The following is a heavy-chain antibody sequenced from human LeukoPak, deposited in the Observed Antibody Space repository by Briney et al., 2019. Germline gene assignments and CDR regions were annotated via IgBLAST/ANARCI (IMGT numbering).Heavy chain of an antibody. CDR3: AREAIIYYDSSGCFDY. Sequence: GGSLRLSCAASGFTFSSYSMDWVRQAPGKGLEWVSSISSSSSYIYYADSVKGRFTISRGNAKNSLYLQMNSLRAEDTAVYYCAREAIIYYDSSGCFDYWGQGTLVTVSS. V-gene: IGHV3-21*01. J-gene: IGHJ4*02. CDR2: ISSSSSYI. D-gene: IGHD3-22*01. CDR1: GFTFSSYS.